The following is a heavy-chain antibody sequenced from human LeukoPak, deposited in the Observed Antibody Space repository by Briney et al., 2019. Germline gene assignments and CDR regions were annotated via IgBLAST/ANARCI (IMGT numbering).Heavy chain of an antibody. Sequence: PSETLSLTCAVYGGSFSGYYWSWIRQPSGKGLEWIGEINHSGSTNYNPSLKSRVTISVDTSKNQFSLKLSSVTAADTAVYYCARHEIILHSYYYDSSGYYSPAYYFDYWGQGTLVTVSS. CDR3: ARHEIILHSYYYDSSGYYSPAYYFDY. CDR2: INHSGST. CDR1: GGSFSGYY. V-gene: IGHV4-34*01. D-gene: IGHD3-22*01. J-gene: IGHJ4*02.